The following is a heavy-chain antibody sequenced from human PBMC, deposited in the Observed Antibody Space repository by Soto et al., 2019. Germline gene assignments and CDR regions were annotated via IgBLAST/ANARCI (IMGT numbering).Heavy chain of an antibody. CDR3: ASVGVTYYYYGMDV. V-gene: IGHV4-39*01. J-gene: IGHJ6*02. Sequence: LSLTCTVSGGSISSSSYYWGWIRQPPGKGLEWIGSIYYSGSTYYNPSLKSRVTISVDTSKNQFSLKMRSVTAADTAVYYCASVGVTYYYYGMDVWGPGTTLTVSS. CDR2: IYYSGST. D-gene: IGHD1-26*01. CDR1: GGSISSSSYY.